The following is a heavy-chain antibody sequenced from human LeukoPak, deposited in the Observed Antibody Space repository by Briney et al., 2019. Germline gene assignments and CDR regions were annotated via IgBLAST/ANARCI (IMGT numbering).Heavy chain of an antibody. CDR2: ISAYNGNT. CDR1: GYTFTSYG. J-gene: IGHJ6*02. V-gene: IGHV1-18*01. CDR3: ARDRSDIVVVPAAMWGYYYYGMDV. D-gene: IGHD2-2*01. Sequence: ASVKVSCKASGYTFTSYGISWVRQALGQGLEWMGWISAYNGNTNYAQKLQGRVTMTTDTSTSTAYMELRSLRSDDTAVYYCARDRSDIVVVPAAMWGYYYYGMDVWGQGTTVTVSS.